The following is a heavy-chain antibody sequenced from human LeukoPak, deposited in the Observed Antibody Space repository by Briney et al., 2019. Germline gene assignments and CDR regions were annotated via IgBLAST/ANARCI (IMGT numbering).Heavy chain of an antibody. CDR1: GLNVSGNY. Sequence: GGSLRLSCAASGLNVSGNYMSWVRQAPGEGLEWVSVLYGGGSTYYADSVKGRFTISRHNSQNTLYLQMNSLRAEDTAVYYCARGGTPGYSTGWIDYWGQGTLVTVSS. CDR3: ARGGTPGYSTGWIDY. CDR2: LYGGGST. J-gene: IGHJ4*02. V-gene: IGHV3-53*04. D-gene: IGHD6-19*01.